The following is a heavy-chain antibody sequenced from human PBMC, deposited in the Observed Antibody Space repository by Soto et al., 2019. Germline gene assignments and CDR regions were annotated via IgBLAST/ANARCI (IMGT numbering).Heavy chain of an antibody. CDR3: AKQRGWDALGEFDY. D-gene: IGHD3-16*01. V-gene: IGHV3-23*01. J-gene: IGHJ4*02. CDR1: GFTFSSYA. CDR2: ISGSGGST. Sequence: HPGGSLRLSCASSGFTFSSYAMSWVRQAPGKGLEWVSAISGSGGSTYYADSVKGRFTISRDNSKNTLYLQMNSLRAEDTAVYYCAKQRGWDALGEFDYWGQGTLVTVSS.